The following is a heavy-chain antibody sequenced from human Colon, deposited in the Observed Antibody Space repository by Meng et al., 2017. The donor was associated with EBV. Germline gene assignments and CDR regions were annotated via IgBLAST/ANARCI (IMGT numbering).Heavy chain of an antibody. J-gene: IGHJ4*02. V-gene: IGHV4-4*02. CDR2: IYHSGST. Sequence: VQPYGSRPGLLKPSEPPAPTSAAPGGSISSVYWWTWVRQSPGKGLEWIGEIYHSGSTNYNPSLKSRVTISVDKSKNQFSLKLTSVTAADTAVYYCARGGYYSFDYWGQRTLVTVSS. CDR1: GGSISSVYW. CDR3: ARGGYYSFDY. D-gene: IGHD5-18*01.